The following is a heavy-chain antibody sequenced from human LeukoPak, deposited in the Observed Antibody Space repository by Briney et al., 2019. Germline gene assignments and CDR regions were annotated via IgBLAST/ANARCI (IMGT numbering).Heavy chain of an antibody. V-gene: IGHV3-7*01. D-gene: IGHD3-10*01. CDR3: VKDKGGYYYGSGSYYTD. CDR1: GFIFSSYW. CDR2: ITQGGSEK. J-gene: IGHJ4*02. Sequence: GGSLRLSCAASGFIFSSYWMSWVRQAPGKGLEWVANITQGGSEKYYVDSVKGRFTISRDNAKNSLYLQTNSLRAEDTAVYYCVKDKGGYYYGSGSYYTDWGQGTLVTVSS.